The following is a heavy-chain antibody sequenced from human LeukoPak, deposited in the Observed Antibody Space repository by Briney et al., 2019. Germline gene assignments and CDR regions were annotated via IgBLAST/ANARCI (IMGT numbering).Heavy chain of an antibody. D-gene: IGHD6-6*01. Sequence: ASVKVSCKDSGYTFTGYYMHWVRQAPGQGLEWMGWINPNSGGTNYAQKFQGRVTMTRDTSISTAYMELSRLRSDDTAVYYCARVVRAHSSSSGFLGYWGQGTLVTVSS. CDR3: ARVVRAHSSSSGFLGY. CDR2: INPNSGGT. J-gene: IGHJ4*02. V-gene: IGHV1-2*02. CDR1: GYTFTGYY.